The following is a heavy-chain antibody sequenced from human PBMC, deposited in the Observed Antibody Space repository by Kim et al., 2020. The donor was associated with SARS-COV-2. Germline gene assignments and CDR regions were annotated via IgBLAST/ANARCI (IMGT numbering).Heavy chain of an antibody. CDR1: GFTFSSYA. CDR3: AKDPHSSSWHTDLDY. V-gene: IGHV3-23*01. Sequence: GGSLRLSCAASGFTFSSYAMSWVRQAPGKGLEWVSAISGSGGSTYYADSVKGRFTISRDNSKNTLYLQMNSLRAEDTAVYYCAKDPHSSSWHTDLDYWGQGTLVTVSS. D-gene: IGHD6-13*01. J-gene: IGHJ4*02. CDR2: ISGSGGST.